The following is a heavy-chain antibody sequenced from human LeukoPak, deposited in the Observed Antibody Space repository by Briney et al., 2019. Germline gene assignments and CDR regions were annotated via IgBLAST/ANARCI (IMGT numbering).Heavy chain of an antibody. CDR2: ISYDGSNK. CDR1: GFTFSSYA. D-gene: IGHD4-23*01. J-gene: IGHJ4*02. CDR3: AKDQAGATGVIDY. Sequence: GRSLRLSCAASGFTFSSYAMHWVRQAPGKGLEWVAVISYDGSNKYYADSVKGRFTISRDNSKNTLYLQMNSLRAEDTAVYYCAKDQAGATGVIDYWGQGTLVTVSS. V-gene: IGHV3-30*04.